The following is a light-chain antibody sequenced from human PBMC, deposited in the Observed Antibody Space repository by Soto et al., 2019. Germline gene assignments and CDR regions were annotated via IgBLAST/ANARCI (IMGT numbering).Light chain of an antibody. CDR1: QDISNY. V-gene: IGKV1-16*01. J-gene: IGKJ5*01. CDR2: TAS. CDR3: QQYSSYPIT. Sequence: DIQMTQSPPSLSASIGDRITITCRASQDISNYLAWFQQKPGKAPESLIYTASTLQSGVPSRFTGSGSGTEFNLTISSLQPKDSATYYCQQYSSYPITFGQGTRLDMK.